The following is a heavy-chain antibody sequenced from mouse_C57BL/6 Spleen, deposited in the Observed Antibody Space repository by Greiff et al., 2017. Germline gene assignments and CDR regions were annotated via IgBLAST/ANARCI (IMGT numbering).Heavy chain of an antibody. CDR2: IDPANGNT. V-gene: IGHV14-3*01. Sequence: VQLQQSVAELVRPGASVKLSCTASGFNIKHTYMHWVKQRPEQGLEWIGRIDPANGNTTYAPKLPGKATLTADTSSHTAYLQLSSLTSDYTAIYYCARDYDGYYFDYWGQGTTLTVSS. D-gene: IGHD2-4*01. CDR3: ARDYDGYYFDY. CDR1: GFNIKHTY. J-gene: IGHJ2*01.